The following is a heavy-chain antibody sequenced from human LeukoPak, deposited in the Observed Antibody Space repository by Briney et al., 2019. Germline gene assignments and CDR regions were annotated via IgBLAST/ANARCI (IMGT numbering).Heavy chain of an antibody. V-gene: IGHV1-69*01. CDR1: GGTFSSYA. CDR2: IIPIFGTA. CDR3: ARVPGRWLQYYFDY. Sequence: GSSVKVSCKASGGTFSSYAISWVRQAPGQGLEWMGGIIPIFGTANYAQKFQGRVTITADESTSTAYMELGSLRSEDTAVYYCARVPGRWLQYYFDYWGQGTLVTVST. J-gene: IGHJ4*02. D-gene: IGHD5-24*01.